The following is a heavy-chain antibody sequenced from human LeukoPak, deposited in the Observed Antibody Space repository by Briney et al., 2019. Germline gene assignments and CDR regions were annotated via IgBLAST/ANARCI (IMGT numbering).Heavy chain of an antibody. D-gene: IGHD3-22*01. CDR3: AKDDIPYYYDSSGYYDDY. V-gene: IGHV3-23*01. CDR1: GFIYGNYW. J-gene: IGHJ4*02. Sequence: GGSLRLSCRGSGFIYGNYWMTWVRQAPGKGLEWVSAISGGGGSTYYADSVKGRFTISRDNSKNTLYLQMNSLRAEDTAVYYCAKDDIPYYYDSSGYYDDYWGQGTLVTVSS. CDR2: ISGGGGST.